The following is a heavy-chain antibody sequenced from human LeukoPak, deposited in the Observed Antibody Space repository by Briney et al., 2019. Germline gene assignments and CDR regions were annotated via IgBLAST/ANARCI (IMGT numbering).Heavy chain of an antibody. CDR3: ATTGFDSPFYFHY. J-gene: IGHJ4*02. CDR1: GFIFGRYW. D-gene: IGHD1-1*01. CDR2: IKQNADAE. V-gene: IGHV3-7*01. Sequence: GGSLRLSCAASGFIFGRYWMGWVRQAPGKGLEWVAIIKQNADAEYYVDSVKGRFTISRANSKNSLYLQMDSLRPDDTAVYYCATTGFDSPFYFHYWGQGAQVTVSS.